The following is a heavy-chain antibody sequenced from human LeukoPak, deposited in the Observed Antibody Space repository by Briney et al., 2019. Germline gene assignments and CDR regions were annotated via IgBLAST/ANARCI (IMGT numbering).Heavy chain of an antibody. V-gene: IGHV3-23*01. Sequence: PGGSLRLSCAASGFTFSSYAMSWVRQAPGKGLEWVSAISGSGGSTYYADSVKGRFTISRDNSKNTLYLQMNSLRAEDTALYYCAKDRLAAVAARPFDYWGQGTLVTASS. J-gene: IGHJ4*02. CDR2: ISGSGGST. CDR3: AKDRLAAVAARPFDY. D-gene: IGHD6-19*01. CDR1: GFTFSSYA.